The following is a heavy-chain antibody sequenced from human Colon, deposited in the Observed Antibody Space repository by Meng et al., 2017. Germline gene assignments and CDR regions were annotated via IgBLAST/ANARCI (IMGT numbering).Heavy chain of an antibody. V-gene: IGHV3-48*03. D-gene: IGHD2-21*01. Sequence: GGSLRLSCAASVFTFSSYEMNWVRQAPGKGLEWVSFISSSASTISYANFVKGRFTISRDNAKNSLYLQMNNLRAEDTAVYFCARAYSGIFDSWARGPL. CDR2: ISSSASTI. CDR3: ARAYSGIFDS. J-gene: IGHJ4*02. CDR1: VFTFSSYE.